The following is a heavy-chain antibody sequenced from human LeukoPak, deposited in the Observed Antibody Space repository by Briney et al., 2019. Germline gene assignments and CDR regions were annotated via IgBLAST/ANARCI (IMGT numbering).Heavy chain of an antibody. CDR1: GGSISSSSYY. J-gene: IGHJ3*02. CDR2: IYYSGST. CDR3: ARQLGVAAAGGYHDAFDI. V-gene: IGHV4-39*01. Sequence: SETLSLTCTVSGGSISSSSYYWGWIRQPPGKGSEWIGSIYYSGSTYYNPSLKSRVTISVDTSKNQFSLKLSSVTAADTAVYYCARQLGVAAAGGYHDAFDIWGQGTMVTVSS. D-gene: IGHD6-13*01.